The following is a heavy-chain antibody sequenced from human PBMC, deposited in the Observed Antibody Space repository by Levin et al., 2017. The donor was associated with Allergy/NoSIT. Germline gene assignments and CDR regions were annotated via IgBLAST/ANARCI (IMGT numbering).Heavy chain of an antibody. Sequence: SLKISCAASGFTFSSYEMNWVRQAPGKGLEWVSYISSSGSTIYYADSVKGRFTIFRDNAKNSLYLQMNSLRAEDTAVYYCARQLGNFWSGYNYFDYWGQGTLVTVSS. CDR3: ARQLGNFWSGYNYFDY. CDR2: ISSSGSTI. D-gene: IGHD3-3*01. V-gene: IGHV3-48*03. J-gene: IGHJ4*02. CDR1: GFTFSSYE.